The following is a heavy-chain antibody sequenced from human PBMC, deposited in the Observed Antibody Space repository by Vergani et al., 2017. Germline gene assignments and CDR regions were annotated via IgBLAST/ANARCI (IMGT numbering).Heavy chain of an antibody. CDR3: ARSQMATNDFDL. CDR1: GYTSVNHP. Sequence: QAQLGQSDSEVKKPGDSVTLSCKTSGYTSVNHPITWVRQAPGQGLEGMGWISPYNHKTLYSQKVEGRVTMTSDTSSSTVFLELRRLTSDDTAIYYCARSQMATNDFDLWGRGTLVTVSS. CDR2: ISPYNHKT. J-gene: IGHJ4*02. D-gene: IGHD5-24*01. V-gene: IGHV1-18*04.